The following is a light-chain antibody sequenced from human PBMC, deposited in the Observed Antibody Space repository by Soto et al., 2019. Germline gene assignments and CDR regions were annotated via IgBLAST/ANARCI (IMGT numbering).Light chain of an antibody. CDR1: QSVASSF. CDR3: QQFGISPRT. J-gene: IGKJ2*01. Sequence: EIVLTQSPGTLSLSPGARATLSCRASQSVASSFIAWFQQKPGQPPRLLIYTASSRAPGIPDRFTASGSGTDFTLTISRLEPEDFAVYYCQQFGISPRTFGQGTKLE. CDR2: TAS. V-gene: IGKV3-20*01.